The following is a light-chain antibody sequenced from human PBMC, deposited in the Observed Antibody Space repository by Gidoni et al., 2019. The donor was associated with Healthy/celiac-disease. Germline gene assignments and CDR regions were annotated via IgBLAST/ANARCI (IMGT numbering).Light chain of an antibody. CDR1: QSVSSSY. J-gene: IGKJ1*01. V-gene: IGKV3-20*01. Sequence: IELPQPPGTLSLSPGEGATLSCRASQSVSSSYLAWYQQKPGQAPRLLIYGASSRATGIPERFSGSGSGTDFTLTISRLEPEDFAVYYCQQYGSSPKTFGQGTKVEIK. CDR2: GAS. CDR3: QQYGSSPKT.